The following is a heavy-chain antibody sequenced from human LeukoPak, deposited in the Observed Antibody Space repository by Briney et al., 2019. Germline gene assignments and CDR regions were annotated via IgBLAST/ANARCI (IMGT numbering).Heavy chain of an antibody. Sequence: GGSLRLSCAASGFTFSSYSMNWVRQAPGKGLEWVSSISSSSSYIYYADSVKGRFTISRDNAKNSLYLQMNSLRAEGTAVYYCARAPTVTTGWFDPWGQGTLVTVSS. J-gene: IGHJ5*02. CDR2: ISSSSSYI. CDR3: ARAPTVTTGWFDP. V-gene: IGHV3-21*01. D-gene: IGHD4-17*01. CDR1: GFTFSSYS.